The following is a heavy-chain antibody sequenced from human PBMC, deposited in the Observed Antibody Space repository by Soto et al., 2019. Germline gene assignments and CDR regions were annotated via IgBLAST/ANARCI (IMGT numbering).Heavy chain of an antibody. CDR1: GFTFSSYS. CDR3: ARDAKTTYNSHSYYYYYMDV. CDR2: ISSSSSYI. J-gene: IGHJ6*03. Sequence: EVQLVESGGGLAKPGGSLRLSCAASGFTFSSYSMNWVRQAPGKGLEWVPSISSSSSYIYHADSVKGRFTISRDNAKNSLYLQMNSLRAEDTAVYYCARDAKTTYNSHSYYYYYMDVWGKGTTVTVSS. D-gene: IGHD4-17*01. V-gene: IGHV3-21*01.